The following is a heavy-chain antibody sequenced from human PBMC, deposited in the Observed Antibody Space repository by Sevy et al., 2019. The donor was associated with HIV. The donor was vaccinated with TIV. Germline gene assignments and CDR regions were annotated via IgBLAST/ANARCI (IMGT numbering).Heavy chain of an antibody. CDR1: DASITTNY. CDR2: FFHSGTT. J-gene: IGHJ3*02. Sequence: SETLSLTCLGSDASITTNYWSWIRQAPGKGLEWIGYFFHSGTTNYNRSLKSRVTISGDTSKNEFSLRLNSVTAVDTAVYYCARSRAYPRDSDDGFANWGQGTMVTVSS. V-gene: IGHV4-59*01. D-gene: IGHD2-21*01. CDR3: ARSRAYPRDSDDGFAN.